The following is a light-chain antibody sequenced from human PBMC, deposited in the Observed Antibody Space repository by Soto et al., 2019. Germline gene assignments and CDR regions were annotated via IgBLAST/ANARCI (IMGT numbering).Light chain of an antibody. V-gene: IGKV3-15*01. J-gene: IGKJ4*01. CDR1: QTVADS. CDR2: GAS. CDR3: QQYYDWPLT. Sequence: EIVLTQSPGTLSVSPGERATLSCRASQTVADSLVWYQQKPGQPPRPLIKGASTRATGIPATFSGSGSGTEFTLTISSLQSEDFAVYYCQQYYDWPLTFGGGTKVEIK.